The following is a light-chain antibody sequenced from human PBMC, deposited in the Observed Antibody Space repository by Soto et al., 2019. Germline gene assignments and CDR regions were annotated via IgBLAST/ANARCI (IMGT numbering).Light chain of an antibody. CDR2: DAS. Sequence: DIQRTQSPSTLSASLGDRVSITCRASQSISSWLAWYQQKPGKAPKLLIYDASSLESGVPSRFSGSGSGTEFTLTISSLQPDDFATYYCQQYNSYSWTFGQGTKVDI. J-gene: IGKJ1*01. CDR3: QQYNSYSWT. CDR1: QSISSW. V-gene: IGKV1-5*01.